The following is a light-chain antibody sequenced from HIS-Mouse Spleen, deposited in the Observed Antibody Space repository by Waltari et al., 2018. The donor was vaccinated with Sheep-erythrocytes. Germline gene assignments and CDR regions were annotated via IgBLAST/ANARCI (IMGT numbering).Light chain of an antibody. Sequence: QSALTQPASVSGSPGPSITISCPGTSSDVGGYHYVSWYQQHPGKAPKLMIYDVSNRPSGVSNRFSGSKSGNTASLTISGLQAEDEADYYCSSYTSSSTVFGGGTKLTVL. CDR3: SSYTSSSTV. V-gene: IGLV2-14*03. CDR1: SSDVGGYHY. J-gene: IGLJ2*01. CDR2: DVS.